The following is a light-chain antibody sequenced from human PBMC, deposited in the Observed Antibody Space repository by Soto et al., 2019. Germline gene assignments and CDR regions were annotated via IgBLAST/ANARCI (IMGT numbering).Light chain of an antibody. CDR2: GAY. CDR1: QSVSSSY. CDR3: QQYGSSPPSWT. J-gene: IGKJ1*01. V-gene: IGKV3-20*01. Sequence: ETVLTQSPGTLSLSPGERATLSCRASQSVSSSYLAWYQQKHGQDPRLLIYGAYSRATGIPDRFSGSGSGTDFTLTISRLEPEDFAVYYCQQYGSSPPSWTFGQGTKVEIK.